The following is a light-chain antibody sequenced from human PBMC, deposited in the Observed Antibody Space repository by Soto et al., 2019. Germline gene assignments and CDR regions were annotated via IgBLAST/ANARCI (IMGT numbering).Light chain of an antibody. J-gene: IGKJ5*01. CDR2: DAS. CDR3: QQYNNWPPNT. CDR1: QTVRNNY. Sequence: EIVLTQSPATLSLPPGERATLSCRASQTVRNNYLAWYQQKPGQAPRLLIYDASSRATGIPDRFSGSGSGTDFTLTISRLEPEDFAVYYCQQYNNWPPNTFGQGTRLEIK. V-gene: IGKV3D-20*02.